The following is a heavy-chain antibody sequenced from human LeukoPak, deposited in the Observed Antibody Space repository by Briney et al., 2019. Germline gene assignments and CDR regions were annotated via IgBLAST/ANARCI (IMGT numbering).Heavy chain of an antibody. CDR2: IYTSGST. Sequence: SETLSLTCTVSGGSISSSSYYWGWIRQPPGKGLEWIGRIYTSGSTNYNPSLKSRVTMSVDTSKNQFSLKLSSVTAADTAVYYCAREGSWSGYQDYWGQGTLVTVSS. V-gene: IGHV4-39*07. D-gene: IGHD3-3*01. CDR3: AREGSWSGYQDY. J-gene: IGHJ4*02. CDR1: GGSISSSSYY.